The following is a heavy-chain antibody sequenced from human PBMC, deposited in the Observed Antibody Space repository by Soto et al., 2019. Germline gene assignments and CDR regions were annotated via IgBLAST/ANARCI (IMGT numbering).Heavy chain of an antibody. CDR3: ARQVGGFGELLLNAFDI. CDR2: IYYSGST. J-gene: IGHJ3*02. CDR1: GGSISNSGYY. V-gene: IGHV4-39*01. Sequence: PSETLSLTCTVSGGSISNSGYYWRWIRQPPGKGLEWIGSIYYSGSTYYNPSLKSRVTISVDTSKNQFSLKLSSVTAADTAVYYCARQVGGFGELLLNAFDIWGQGTMVTVSS. D-gene: IGHD3-10*01.